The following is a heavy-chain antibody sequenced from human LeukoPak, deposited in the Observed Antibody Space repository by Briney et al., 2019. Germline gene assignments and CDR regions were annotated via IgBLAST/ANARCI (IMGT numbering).Heavy chain of an antibody. Sequence: SVKVCCKASGGTFSSYAISWVRQAPGQGLEWMGGIIPIFGTANYAQKFQGRVTITADESTSTAYMELSSLRSEDTAVYYRARDVGDYAVYYFDYWGQGTLVTVSS. D-gene: IGHD4-17*01. CDR1: GGTFSSYA. CDR2: IIPIFGTA. CDR3: ARDVGDYAVYYFDY. J-gene: IGHJ4*02. V-gene: IGHV1-69*13.